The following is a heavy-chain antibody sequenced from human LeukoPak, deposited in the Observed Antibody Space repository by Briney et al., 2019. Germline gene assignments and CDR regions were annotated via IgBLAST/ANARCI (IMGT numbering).Heavy chain of an antibody. D-gene: IGHD3-3*01. CDR1: GYTFTGYY. CDR3: AREEYYDFWSGYVHYYYGMDV. J-gene: IGHJ6*02. Sequence: GASVKVSCKASGYTFTGYYMHWVRQAPGQGVEWMGWINPNSGGTNYAQKFQGRVTMTRDTSISTAYMELSRLRSDDTAVYYCAREEYYDFWSGYVHYYYGMDVWGQGTTVTVSS. CDR2: INPNSGGT. V-gene: IGHV1-2*02.